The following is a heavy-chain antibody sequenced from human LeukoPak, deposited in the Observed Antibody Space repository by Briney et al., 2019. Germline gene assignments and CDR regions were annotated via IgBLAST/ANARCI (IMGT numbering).Heavy chain of an antibody. CDR3: ARSPPVGQLLENSDFDY. CDR1: GGSISSSSYY. D-gene: IGHD2-2*01. V-gene: IGHV4-39*07. Sequence: SETLSLTCTVSGGSISSSSYYWGWIRQPPGKGLEWIGSIYYSGSTYYNPSLKSRVTISVDTSKNQFSLKLSSVTAADTAVYYCARSPPVGQLLENSDFDYWGQGTLVTVSS. CDR2: IYYSGST. J-gene: IGHJ4*02.